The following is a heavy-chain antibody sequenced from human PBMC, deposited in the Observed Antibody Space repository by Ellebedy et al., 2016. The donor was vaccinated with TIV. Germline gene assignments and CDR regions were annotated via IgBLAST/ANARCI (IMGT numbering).Heavy chain of an antibody. D-gene: IGHD3-16*01. CDR3: AKDQVGGDGRWVFDI. V-gene: IGHV3-23*01. CDR2: ISDSGDGT. Sequence: GESLKISCEASGFTFSNYAMGWVRQAPGKGLEWVSTISDSGDGTFYSDSVQGRFTISRDNSKNTVYVQMNSLRAEDTAIYLCAKDQVGGDGRWVFDIWGRGTMVTVSS. CDR1: GFTFSNYA. J-gene: IGHJ3*02.